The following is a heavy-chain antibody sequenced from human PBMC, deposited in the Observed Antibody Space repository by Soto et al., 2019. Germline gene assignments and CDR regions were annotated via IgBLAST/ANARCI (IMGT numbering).Heavy chain of an antibody. CDR1: GFTFSSYW. CDR3: VRDSDSSSWHDAFDI. J-gene: IGHJ3*02. D-gene: IGHD6-13*01. Sequence: GGSLRLSCAASGFTFSSYWMSWVRQAPGKGLEWVANIKQDGSEKYYVDSVKGRFTISRDNAKNSLYLQMNSLRAEDTAVYYCVRDSDSSSWHDAFDIWGQGTMVTVSS. CDR2: IKQDGSEK. V-gene: IGHV3-7*03.